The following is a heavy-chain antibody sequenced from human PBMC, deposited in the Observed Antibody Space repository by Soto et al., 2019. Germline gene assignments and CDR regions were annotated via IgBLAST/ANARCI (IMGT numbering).Heavy chain of an antibody. CDR2: VYYGGST. D-gene: IGHD3-22*01. V-gene: IGHV4-39*01. CDR1: GGSISSSSYY. CDR3: AGGDYYHSSGYSFSGNTMDV. Sequence: SETLSLTCTVSGGSISSSSYYWGWIRQPPGKGLEWIGNVYYGGSTYYNPSLKSRVTISVETSKSLFSLKLSSGAAAGTAVYYCAGGDYYHSSGYSFSGNTMDVWGQGTTVTV. J-gene: IGHJ6*02.